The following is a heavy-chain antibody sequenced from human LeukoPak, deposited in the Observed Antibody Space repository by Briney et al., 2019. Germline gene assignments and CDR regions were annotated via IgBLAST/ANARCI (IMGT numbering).Heavy chain of an antibody. CDR1: GFTFTSYG. Sequence: GGSLRLSCAASGFTFTSYGMHWVRQAPGKGLEWVAMIWYDGSNKHYADSVKGRFTISRDTPKNTLYLQMNSLKADDTAVYYCARGIPLPATHPIDYWGQGSLVPVSS. V-gene: IGHV3-33*03. J-gene: IGHJ4*02. CDR3: ARGIPLPATHPIDY. D-gene: IGHD5-12*01. CDR2: IWYDGSNK.